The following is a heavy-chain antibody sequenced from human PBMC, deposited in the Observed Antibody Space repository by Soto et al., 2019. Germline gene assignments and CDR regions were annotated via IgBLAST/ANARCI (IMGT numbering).Heavy chain of an antibody. J-gene: IGHJ4*02. D-gene: IGHD4-17*01. V-gene: IGHV3-30-3*01. Sequence: QVQLVESGGGVVQPGRSLRLSCAASGFTFSSYAMHWVRQAPGKGLEWVAVISYDGSNKYYADSVKGRFTISRDNSRNTLYLQINSLRAEDTADYYCAMTTVTVHWGQGTLVTVSS. CDR2: ISYDGSNK. CDR1: GFTFSSYA. CDR3: AMTTVTVH.